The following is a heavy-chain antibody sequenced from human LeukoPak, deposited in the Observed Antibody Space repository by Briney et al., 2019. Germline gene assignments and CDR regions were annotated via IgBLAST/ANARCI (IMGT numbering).Heavy chain of an antibody. Sequence: GGSLRLSCAASGFTFSSYGMHWVRQAPGKGLEWAAVIWYDGSNKYYADSVKGRFTISRDNSKNTLYLQMNSLRAEDTAVYYCARDGYYYDSSGYLSGGYYYYYYMDVWGKGTTVTVSS. J-gene: IGHJ6*03. D-gene: IGHD3-22*01. CDR3: ARDGYYYDSSGYLSGGYYYYYYMDV. CDR1: GFTFSSYG. CDR2: IWYDGSNK. V-gene: IGHV3-33*01.